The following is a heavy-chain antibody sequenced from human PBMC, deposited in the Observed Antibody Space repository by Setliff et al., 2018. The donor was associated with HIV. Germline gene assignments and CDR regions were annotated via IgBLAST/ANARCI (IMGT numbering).Heavy chain of an antibody. J-gene: IGHJ4*02. CDR1: GGSISSGYYY. V-gene: IGHV4-31*03. CDR2: IHYSGNP. CDR3: ARGFDYAQRPPLYYFDC. D-gene: IGHD2-2*01. Sequence: SETLSLTCTVSGGSISSGYYYWSWIRQHPGKGLEWIGYIHYSGNPFYNPSLRSRVTISLDTSKNQFSLKLSSVTAADTAVYYCARGFDYAQRPPLYYFDCWGQGTLVTV.